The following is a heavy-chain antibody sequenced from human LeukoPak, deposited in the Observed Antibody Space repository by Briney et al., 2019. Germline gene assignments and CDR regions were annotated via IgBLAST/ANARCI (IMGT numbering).Heavy chain of an antibody. CDR1: GFTFRSYG. CDR2: ISYDGSNK. Sequence: PGGSLRLSCAASGFTFRSYGMHWVRQAPGKGLEWVAVISYDGSNKYYADSVKGRFTISRDNSKNTLYLQMNSLRAEDTAVYYCAPARDDYGDFVDYWGQGTLVTVSS. D-gene: IGHD4-17*01. CDR3: APARDDYGDFVDY. V-gene: IGHV3-30*03. J-gene: IGHJ4*02.